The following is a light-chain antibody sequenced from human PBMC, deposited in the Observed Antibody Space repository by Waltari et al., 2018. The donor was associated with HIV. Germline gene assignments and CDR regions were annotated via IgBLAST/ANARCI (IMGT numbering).Light chain of an antibody. CDR3: QQYGSSPSVT. Sequence: EIVLTQSPGTLSLSPGERATLSCRASQSVGSNYLAWYQQKPAQTPRLLIYGASTRANGIPNSFSRSASGTEFTPTINRLEPEDFAVYYCQQYGSSPSVTFGGGTRVEIK. J-gene: IGKJ4*01. V-gene: IGKV3-20*01. CDR1: QSVGSNY. CDR2: GAS.